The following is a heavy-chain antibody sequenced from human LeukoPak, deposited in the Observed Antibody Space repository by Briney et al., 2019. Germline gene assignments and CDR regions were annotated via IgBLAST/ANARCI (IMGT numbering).Heavy chain of an antibody. CDR2: IKQDGSEK. V-gene: IGHV3-7*01. CDR1: GFTFSSYW. D-gene: IGHD2-2*01. J-gene: IGHJ6*02. Sequence: GESLRLSCAASGFTFSSYWMSWVRQAPGKGLEWVANIKQDGSEKYYVDSVKGRFTISRDNAKNSLYLQMNSLRAEDTAVYYCARDGAADIVVVPAAGYYYYYGMDVWGQGTTVTVSS. CDR3: ARDGAADIVVVPAAGYYYYYGMDV.